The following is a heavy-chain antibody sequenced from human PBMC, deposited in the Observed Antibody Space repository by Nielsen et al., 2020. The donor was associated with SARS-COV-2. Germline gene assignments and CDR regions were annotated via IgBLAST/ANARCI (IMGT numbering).Heavy chain of an antibody. Sequence: SVKVSCKASGYTFTSYGISWVRQAPGQGLEWMGWISAYNGNTNYAQKLQGRVTMTTDTSTSTAYMELRSLRSDDTAVYYCARGRDYDFWSGYLLNWFDPWGQGTLVTVSS. CDR2: ISAYNGNT. CDR3: ARGRDYDFWSGYLLNWFDP. V-gene: IGHV1-18*01. J-gene: IGHJ5*02. D-gene: IGHD3-3*01. CDR1: GYTFTSYG.